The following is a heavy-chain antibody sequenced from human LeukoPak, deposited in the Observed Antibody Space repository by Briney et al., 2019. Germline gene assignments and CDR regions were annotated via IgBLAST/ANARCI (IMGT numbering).Heavy chain of an antibody. CDR2: ISWNSGSI. J-gene: IGHJ4*02. V-gene: IGHV3-9*01. CDR1: GFTFDDYA. CDR3: AKDIGRSGWYYFDY. D-gene: IGHD6-19*01. Sequence: GGSLRLSCAASGFTFDDYAMRWVRHAPGRGLEWVSGISWNSGSIGCADSVKGRFTISRDNAKNSLYLQMNSLRAEGTALYYCAKDIGRSGWYYFDYWGQGTLVTVSS.